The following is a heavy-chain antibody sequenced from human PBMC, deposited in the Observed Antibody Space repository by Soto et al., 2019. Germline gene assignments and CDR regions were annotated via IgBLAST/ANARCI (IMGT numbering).Heavy chain of an antibody. J-gene: IGHJ4*02. Sequence: SVKVSCKASGGTFSSYAISWVRQAPGQGLEWMGGIIPIFGTANYAQKFQGRVTIAADESTSTAYMELSSLRSEDTAVYYCARASEWLFLLNYWGQGTLVTVSS. CDR1: GGTFSSYA. V-gene: IGHV1-69*13. D-gene: IGHD3-22*01. CDR3: ARASEWLFLLNY. CDR2: IIPIFGTA.